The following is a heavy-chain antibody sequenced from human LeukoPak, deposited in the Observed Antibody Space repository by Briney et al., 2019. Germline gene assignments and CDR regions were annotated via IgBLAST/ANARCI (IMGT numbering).Heavy chain of an antibody. J-gene: IGHJ3*02. V-gene: IGHV3-33*01. CDR1: GFSFSNYG. CDR3: AREILPAYAFDI. CDR2: ISYDGKNI. Sequence: GGSLRLSCAASGFSFSNYGFHWVRQAPGKGLDWVSAISYDGKNIHYADSVKGGFTISRDNAKNSLYLQMNSLRAEDTAAYYCAREILPAYAFDIWGQGTMVTVSS. D-gene: IGHD1-14*01.